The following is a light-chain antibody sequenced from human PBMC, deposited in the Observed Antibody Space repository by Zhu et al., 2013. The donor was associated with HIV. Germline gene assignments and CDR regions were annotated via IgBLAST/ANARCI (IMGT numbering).Light chain of an antibody. CDR1: QDIRNH. CDR2: TTS. Sequence: DIQMTQSPSSLSASIGDTVTITCRASQDIRNHIAWYRQKPGEIPTLLIYTTSILQSGVPSRFSGSGSGTDFTLTITSLQPEDVATYFCQKYDTAPFTFGPGTKVEIK. V-gene: IGKV1-27*01. CDR3: QKYDTAPFT. J-gene: IGKJ3*01.